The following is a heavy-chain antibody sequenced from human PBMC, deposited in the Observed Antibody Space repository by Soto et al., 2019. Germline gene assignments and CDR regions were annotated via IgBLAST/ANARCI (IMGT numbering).Heavy chain of an antibody. CDR1: GDSISSYS. Sequence: QVQLQESGPGLVKPSETLSLTCTVSGDSISSYSWSWIRQPPWKGLEWIGYIYYSGSTNYNPSLKSRVTISVDTSKNQFSLKLSSVTAADTAVYYCARQSGGYYYGMDVWGQGTTVTVSS. J-gene: IGHJ6*02. V-gene: IGHV4-59*08. CDR3: ARQSGGYYYGMDV. D-gene: IGHD1-26*01. CDR2: IYYSGST.